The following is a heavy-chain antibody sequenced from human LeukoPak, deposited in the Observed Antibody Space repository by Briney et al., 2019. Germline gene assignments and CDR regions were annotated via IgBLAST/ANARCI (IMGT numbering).Heavy chain of an antibody. CDR1: GFTFSNYA. CDR2: ISDDGSNK. CDR3: ATRTSGAFDF. Sequence: PGSSLRLSCAASGFTFSNYAVHRVRQAPGKGLEWVALISDDGSNKYYTNSVKGRFTISRDNSKNTLYLQMNGLRAEDTAVYYCATRTSGAFDFWGQGTMVIVS. V-gene: IGHV3-30-3*01. J-gene: IGHJ3*01.